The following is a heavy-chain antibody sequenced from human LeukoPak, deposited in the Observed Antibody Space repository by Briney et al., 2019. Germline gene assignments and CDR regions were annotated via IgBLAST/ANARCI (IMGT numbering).Heavy chain of an antibody. CDR2: ISTSSTYI. CDR3: ARDGAHRDYYDSSGYYYRFDY. Sequence: GGSVRLSCAASGFTFSTYSMNWVRQAPGKGLEWVSSISTSSTYIYYADSVKGRFTISRDNAKNSLYLQMDSLRAEDTAVYYCARDGAHRDYYDSSGYYYRFDYWGQGALVTVSS. CDR1: GFTFSTYS. V-gene: IGHV3-21*01. D-gene: IGHD3-22*01. J-gene: IGHJ4*02.